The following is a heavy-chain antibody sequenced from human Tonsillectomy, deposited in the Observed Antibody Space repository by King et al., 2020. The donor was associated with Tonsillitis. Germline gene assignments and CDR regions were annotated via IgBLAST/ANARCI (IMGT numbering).Heavy chain of an antibody. J-gene: IGHJ4*02. D-gene: IGHD1-26*01. CDR2: IYYSGST. CDR1: GGSISSGGYS. V-gene: IGHV4-30-4*07. CDR3: ARDRVGYFDY. Sequence: MQLQESGPGLVKPSQTLSLTCAVSGGSISSGGYSWSWIRQPPGKGLEWIGYIYYSGSTYYNPSLKSRVTISVDTSKNQFSLKLSSATAADTAVYYCARDRVGYFDYWGQGTLVTVSS.